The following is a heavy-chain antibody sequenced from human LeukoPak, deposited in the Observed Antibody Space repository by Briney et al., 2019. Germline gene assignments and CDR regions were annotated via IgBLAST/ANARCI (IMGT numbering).Heavy chain of an antibody. CDR1: GFTFDDYA. D-gene: IGHD6-19*01. CDR2: IIWNRGSI. J-gene: IGHJ4*02. V-gene: IGHV3-9*01. Sequence: PGRSLRLSCAASGFTFDDYAMHWVLPDPGKGLEGVSGIIWNRGSIGYADSVKGRFTISRDNAKNSLYLQMNSLRAEDTALYYCAKDIFTGIAVAGIFDHWGQGALVSVSS. CDR3: AKDIFTGIAVAGIFDH.